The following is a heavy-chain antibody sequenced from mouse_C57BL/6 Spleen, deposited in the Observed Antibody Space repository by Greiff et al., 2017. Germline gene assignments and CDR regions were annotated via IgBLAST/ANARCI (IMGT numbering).Heavy chain of an antibody. CDR1: GFTFSSYG. CDR3: ARHEQDSSGYGY. CDR2: ISSGGSYT. D-gene: IGHD3-2*02. J-gene: IGHJ2*01. Sequence: EVQLVESGGDLVKPGGSLKLSCAASGFTFSSYGMSWVRQTPDKRLEWVATISSGGSYTYYPDSVKGRFTISRDNAKNTLYLQMSSLKSEDTAMYYCARHEQDSSGYGYWGQGTTLTVSS. V-gene: IGHV5-6*01.